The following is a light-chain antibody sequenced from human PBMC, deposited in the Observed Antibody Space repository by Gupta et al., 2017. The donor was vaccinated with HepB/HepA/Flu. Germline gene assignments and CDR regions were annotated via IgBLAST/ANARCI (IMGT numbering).Light chain of an antibody. V-gene: IGLV3-1*01. Sequence: SSELPQPPSVSVSPGQTASITCSGDKLGDKYACWYQQKPGQSPVLVIYQDSKRPSGIPERFSGSNSGNTATLTISGAQARDEADYYCQAWDSITAGVVFGGGTKLTVL. CDR1: KLGDKY. CDR3: QAWDSITAGVV. J-gene: IGLJ2*01. CDR2: QDS.